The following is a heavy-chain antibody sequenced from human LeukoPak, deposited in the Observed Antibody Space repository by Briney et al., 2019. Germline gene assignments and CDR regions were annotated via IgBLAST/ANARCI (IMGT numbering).Heavy chain of an antibody. V-gene: IGHV3-33*01. J-gene: IGHJ4*02. CDR3: ARDGDSNKLFDY. CDR1: RFTFSIYG. Sequence: GGSLRLSCAASRFTFSIYGMHWVRHAPGKGVEWVAIIWYDGTNKYYTDSVKGRFTISRDNSKNTLYLQMNSLRAEDTAVYYCARDGDSNKLFDYWGQGTLVTVSS. D-gene: IGHD4-11*01. CDR2: IWYDGTNK.